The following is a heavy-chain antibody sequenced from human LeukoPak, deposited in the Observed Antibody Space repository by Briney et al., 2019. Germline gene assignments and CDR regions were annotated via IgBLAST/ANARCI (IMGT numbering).Heavy chain of an antibody. CDR3: ARDSGGSYYTDY. Sequence: GGSLRLSCAASGFTVSNNYMSWVRQAPGKGLEWVSVIYSGGGTYYADSVKGRFTISRDNSKNTPYLQMNSLRAEDTAVYYCARDSGGSYYTDYWGQGTLVTVSS. CDR1: GFTVSNNY. J-gene: IGHJ4*02. V-gene: IGHV3-66*01. CDR2: IYSGGGT. D-gene: IGHD1-26*01.